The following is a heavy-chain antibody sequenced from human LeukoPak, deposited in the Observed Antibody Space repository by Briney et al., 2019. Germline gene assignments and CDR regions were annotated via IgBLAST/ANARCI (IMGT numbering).Heavy chain of an antibody. CDR2: ISGDGRST. V-gene: IGHV3-64*01. CDR1: GFTFSSYA. CDR3: ARRGGYSSNWYDAFDP. D-gene: IGHD6-13*01. J-gene: IGHJ5*02. Sequence: GRSLRLSCAASGFTFSSYAMHWVRQAPGKGLEYVSAISGDGRSTYYANSVKGRFTISRDNSKNTLYLQMGSLRAEDMAVYYCARRGGYSSNWYDAFDPWGQGTLVTVSS.